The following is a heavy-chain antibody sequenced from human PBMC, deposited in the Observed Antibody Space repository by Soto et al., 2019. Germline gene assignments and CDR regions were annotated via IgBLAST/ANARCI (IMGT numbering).Heavy chain of an antibody. CDR3: ARGNDYGDTDAFDI. D-gene: IGHD4-17*01. V-gene: IGHV4-4*02. CDR2: IYHSGST. Sequence: LSETLSLTCAVSGGSISSSNWWSWVSPPPGKGLEWIGEIYHSGSTNYNPSLKSRVTISVDKSKNQFSLKLSSVTAADTAVYYCARGNDYGDTDAFDIWGQGTMVTVSS. J-gene: IGHJ3*02. CDR1: GGSISSSNW.